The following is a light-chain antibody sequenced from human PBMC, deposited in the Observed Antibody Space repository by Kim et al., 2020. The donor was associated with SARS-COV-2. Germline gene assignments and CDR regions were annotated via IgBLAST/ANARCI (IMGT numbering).Light chain of an antibody. V-gene: IGLV3-19*01. CDR3: NSRDSSGNHAV. CDR2: GKN. Sequence: SSELTQDPAVSVALGQTVRITCQGDSLRRYYASWYQQKPGQAPVLVIYGKNNRPSGIPDRFSGSSSGNKASLTITGAQAEDEAGYYCNSRDSSGNHAVFG. CDR1: SLRRYY. J-gene: IGLJ7*01.